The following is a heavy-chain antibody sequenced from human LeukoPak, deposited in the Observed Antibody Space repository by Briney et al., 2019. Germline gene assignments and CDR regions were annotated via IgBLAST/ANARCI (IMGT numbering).Heavy chain of an antibody. CDR1: GYTFTSYG. J-gene: IGHJ4*02. CDR2: ISAYNGNT. D-gene: IGHD2-2*01. Sequence: GASVKVSCKASGYTFTSYGISWVRQAPGQGLEWMGWISAYNGNTNYAQKLQGRVTMTTDTSTSTAYMELRSLRSDDTAVYYCARSYCSSASCYGQEFDYWGQGTLVTVSS. V-gene: IGHV1-18*01. CDR3: ARSYCSSASCYGQEFDY.